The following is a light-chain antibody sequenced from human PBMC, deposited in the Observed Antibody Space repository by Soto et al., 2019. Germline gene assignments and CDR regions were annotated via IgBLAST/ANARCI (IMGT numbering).Light chain of an antibody. J-gene: IGKJ4*01. CDR3: HQSLSIPPT. CDR2: AAS. Sequence: DIQMTQSPSSLSAFVGDRITITCRASRSISTYLNWYQQKPGKAPRLLIYAASSLESGVPSRFSGSGSGTDFTLTISSLQLEDFASYYCHQSLSIPPTFGGGTKVDIK. CDR1: RSISTY. V-gene: IGKV1-39*01.